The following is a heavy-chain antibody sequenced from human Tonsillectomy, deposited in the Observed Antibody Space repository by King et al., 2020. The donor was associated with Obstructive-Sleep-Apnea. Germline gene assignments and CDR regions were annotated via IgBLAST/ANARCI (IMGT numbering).Heavy chain of an antibody. Sequence: VQLVESGGGVVQPGRSLRLSCSASGFTFSSYGIHWVRQAPVKGLEWLAFMRDVGSNKYYADSVKGRFTISRDNSKNTLYLQMNSLRAEDTAVYYCATSITALFDYWGQGTLVTVSS. CDR3: ATSITALFDY. V-gene: IGHV3-30*02. J-gene: IGHJ4*02. CDR1: GFTFSSYG. CDR2: MRDVGSNK. D-gene: IGHD6-6*01.